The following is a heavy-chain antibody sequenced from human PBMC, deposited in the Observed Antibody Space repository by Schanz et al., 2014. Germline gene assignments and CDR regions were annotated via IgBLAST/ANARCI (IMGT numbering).Heavy chain of an antibody. CDR3: ARVDWNSGVDY. CDR2: IYAGDTK. D-gene: IGHD1-7*01. V-gene: IGHV3-53*01. J-gene: IGHJ4*02. CDR1: GFTVRIDY. Sequence: EVQLVESGGGLIQPGGSLRLSCAASGFTVRIDYMSWVRQAPGRGLEWVSVIYAGDTKYYADSVKGRFTISRDNSKATMYLQMNSLRVEDTAVYYCARVDWNSGVDYWGQGTLVTVSS.